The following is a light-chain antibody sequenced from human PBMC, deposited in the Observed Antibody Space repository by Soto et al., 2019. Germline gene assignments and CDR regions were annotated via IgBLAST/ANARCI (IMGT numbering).Light chain of an antibody. J-gene: IGKJ5*01. CDR1: QDIGNH. CDR3: EMYNIAPLIT. V-gene: IGKV1-27*01. Sequence: DIQMIQSPSSLSAYVGARVTISCRASQDIGNHLAWYQQKPGKVPKLLIHAASTLQSGVPSLFSGSGSGTDFTLTISSLQPEDVATYFCEMYNIAPLITFGQGTRLEIK. CDR2: AAS.